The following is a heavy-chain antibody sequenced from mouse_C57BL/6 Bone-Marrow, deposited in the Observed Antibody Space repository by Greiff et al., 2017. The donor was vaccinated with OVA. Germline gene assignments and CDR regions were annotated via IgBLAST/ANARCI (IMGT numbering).Heavy chain of an antibody. D-gene: IGHD1-1*01. Sequence: VQLQQSGAELVRPGSSVKLSCKASGYTFTSYWMDWVKQRPGQGLEWIVNIYPSDSETHYNQKFKDKATLTVDKSSSTAYMQLSSLTSEDSAVYYCARVATVVYFDYWGQGTTLTVSS. CDR2: IYPSDSET. J-gene: IGHJ2*01. CDR1: GYTFTSYW. CDR3: ARVATVVYFDY. V-gene: IGHV1-61*01.